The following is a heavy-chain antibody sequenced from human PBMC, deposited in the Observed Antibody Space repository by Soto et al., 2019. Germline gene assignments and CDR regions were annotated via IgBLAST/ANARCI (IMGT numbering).Heavy chain of an antibody. V-gene: IGHV3-23*01. CDR2: ICNSGDIS. CDR3: ARRQVGATKGKSWFDS. D-gene: IGHD1-26*01. J-gene: IGHJ5*01. CDR1: GFDFSSHT. Sequence: GGSLSLSCSASGFDFSSHTMIWVRQAPGKGLEWVASICNSGDISNYGDSVKGRFTISRDNSKNTLYLQMNSLRAEDTALYFCARRQVGATKGKSWFDSWGQGTLVTVSS.